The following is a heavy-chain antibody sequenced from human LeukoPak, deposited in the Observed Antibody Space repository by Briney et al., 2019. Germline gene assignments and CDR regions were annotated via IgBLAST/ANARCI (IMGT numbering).Heavy chain of an antibody. CDR2: ISYDGSNK. Sequence: PGGSLRLSCAASGFIFSSYAIHWVRQAPGKGLEWVAVISYDGSNKYYADSVKGRFTISRDNSKNTLYLQMNSLRAEDTAVYYCAREGGSGYFGPFDYWGQGTLVTVSS. CDR1: GFIFSSYA. D-gene: IGHD3-22*01. V-gene: IGHV3-30*04. CDR3: AREGGSGYFGPFDY. J-gene: IGHJ4*02.